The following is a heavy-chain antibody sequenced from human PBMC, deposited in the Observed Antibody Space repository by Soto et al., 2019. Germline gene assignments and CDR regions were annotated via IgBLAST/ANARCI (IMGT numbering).Heavy chain of an antibody. D-gene: IGHD2-8*02. Sequence: SETLSLTCAVYGGSFSGYYWTWIRQPPGTGLEWIGEINHSGSTNYNPSLKSRVTISVDTSKNQISLKLTSVTAADTAVYYCARDKITGLFDYWGQGTLVTVSS. J-gene: IGHJ4*02. V-gene: IGHV4-34*01. CDR2: INHSGST. CDR1: GGSFSGYY. CDR3: ARDKITGLFDY.